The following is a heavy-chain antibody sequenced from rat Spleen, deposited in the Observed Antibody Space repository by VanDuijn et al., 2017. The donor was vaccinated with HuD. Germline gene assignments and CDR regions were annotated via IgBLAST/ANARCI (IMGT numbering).Heavy chain of an antibody. Sequence: EVQLVETGGGLVHPGESLKLSCVASGFTFSSYWMFWIRQAPGEGLEWLSSISPDGGSTYYPDSMKDRFTISRDNAKSTLYLQMDSLRSGDTATYDCATHGMMVIINPFDYWGQGVMVTVSS. J-gene: IGHJ2*01. CDR3: ATHGMMVIINPFDY. CDR2: ISPDGGST. CDR1: GFTFSSYW. D-gene: IGHD1-12*03. V-gene: IGHV5-58*01.